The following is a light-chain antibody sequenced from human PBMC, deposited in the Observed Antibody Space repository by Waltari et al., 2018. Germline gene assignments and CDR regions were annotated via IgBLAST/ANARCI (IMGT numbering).Light chain of an antibody. Sequence: QSALTQPAPVSGSPGQSITIPCPGTSSDVGRYNLVPWYQQHPGKAPKLMIYEGSKRPSGVSNRFSGSKSGNTASLTISGLQAEDEADYYCCSYAGSSTLVFGGGTKLTVL. CDR1: SSDVGRYNL. CDR2: EGS. J-gene: IGLJ2*01. CDR3: CSYAGSSTLV. V-gene: IGLV2-23*01.